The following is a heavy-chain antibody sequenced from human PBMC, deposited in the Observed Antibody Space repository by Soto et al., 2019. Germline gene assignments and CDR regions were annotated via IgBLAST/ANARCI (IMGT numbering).Heavy chain of an antibody. CDR2: ISYDGSNK. CDR3: ARDVLRFLEWLFSYGMDV. V-gene: IGHV3-30-3*01. J-gene: IGHJ6*02. CDR1: GFTFSSYA. Sequence: GGSLRLSCAASGFTFSSYAMHWVRQAPGKGLEWVAVISYDGSNKYYADSVKGRFTISRNNSKNTLYLQMNSLRAEDTAVYYCARDVLRFLEWLFSYGMDVWGQGTTVTVSS. D-gene: IGHD3-3*01.